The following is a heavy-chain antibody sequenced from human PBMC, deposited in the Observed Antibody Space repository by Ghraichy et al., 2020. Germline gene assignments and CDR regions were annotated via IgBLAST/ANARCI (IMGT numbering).Heavy chain of an antibody. V-gene: IGHV4-34*01. J-gene: IGHJ5*02. Sequence: SETLSLTCAVYGGSFSNYYWSWIRQPPGKGLEWIGEINHSGSTNYNPSLKSRVTISVDTSKNQFSLKLSSVTAADTAVYYCARRGGYDSNTGSWGQGTLVTVSS. D-gene: IGHD5-12*01. CDR3: ARRGGYDSNTGS. CDR2: INHSGST. CDR1: GGSFSNYY.